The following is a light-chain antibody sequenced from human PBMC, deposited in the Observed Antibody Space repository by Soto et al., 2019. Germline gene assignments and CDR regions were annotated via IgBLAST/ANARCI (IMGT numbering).Light chain of an antibody. CDR2: DAS. CDR1: QSISSW. J-gene: IGKJ3*01. CDR3: QQYNSYST. Sequence: DIQMTQSPSTLSASVGDRVTITCRASQSISSWLAWYQQKPGKAPKLLIYDASSLESGVPSRFSGSGSGTEFTLTISSLQPADFATYYCQQYNSYSTFRPGTKVDIK. V-gene: IGKV1-5*01.